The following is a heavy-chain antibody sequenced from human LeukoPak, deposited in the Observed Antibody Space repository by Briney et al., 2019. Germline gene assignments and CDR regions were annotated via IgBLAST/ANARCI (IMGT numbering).Heavy chain of an antibody. J-gene: IGHJ6*02. CDR3: ACGPYYAYSYGMDV. D-gene: IGHD3-22*01. V-gene: IGHV3-30*02. Sequence: PGGSLRLSCVASGFSFSSYDMHWVRQAPGKGLEGVAVIWRDGSNKYYADSVKGRFTISRDNSKNTLYLQMNSLRAEDTAVYYCACGPYYAYSYGMDVWGQGTTVTVSS. CDR1: GFSFSSYD. CDR2: IWRDGSNK.